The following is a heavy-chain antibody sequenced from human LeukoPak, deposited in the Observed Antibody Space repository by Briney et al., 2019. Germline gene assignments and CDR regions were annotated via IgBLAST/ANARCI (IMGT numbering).Heavy chain of an antibody. CDR1: GFTFSSSA. CDR3: ARLSGWIIDY. Sequence: GRSLRLSCAASGFTFSSSAMHWVRQAPDKGLEWVAVISYDGSNKYYAGSVKGRFTISRDNSKNTLYLQMNSLRADDTAVYYCARLSGWIIDYWGQGTLVTVSS. V-gene: IGHV3-30-3*01. D-gene: IGHD3-9*01. CDR2: ISYDGSNK. J-gene: IGHJ4*02.